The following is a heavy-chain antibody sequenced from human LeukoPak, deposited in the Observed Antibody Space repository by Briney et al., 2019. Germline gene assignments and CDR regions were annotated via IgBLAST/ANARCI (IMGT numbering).Heavy chain of an antibody. V-gene: IGHV3-33*01. Sequence: PGGSLRLSCAASGFTFSGYGMHWVRQAPGKGLEWVAIIWYDGSNKYYAASVKGRFTISRDNSKNTLYLQMNSLRAEDTAVYYCARAGATVTLDCYYGMDVWGQGTTVTVSS. J-gene: IGHJ6*02. CDR1: GFTFSGYG. D-gene: IGHD4-11*01. CDR3: ARAGATVTLDCYYGMDV. CDR2: IWYDGSNK.